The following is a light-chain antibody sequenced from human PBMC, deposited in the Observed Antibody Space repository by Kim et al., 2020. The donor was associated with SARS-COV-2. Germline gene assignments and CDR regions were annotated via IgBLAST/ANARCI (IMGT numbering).Light chain of an antibody. CDR2: DAS. Sequence: EIVMTQSPATLSVSPGERATLSCRASQTISSYLAWYQQKPGQAPRLLIYDASTRATGIPARFSGSGSGTEFTLTISSLQSEDFAIYYCQQYNDWPPGDTFGQGTSWRSN. CDR3: QQYNDWPPGDT. V-gene: IGKV3-15*01. CDR1: QTISSY. J-gene: IGKJ2*01.